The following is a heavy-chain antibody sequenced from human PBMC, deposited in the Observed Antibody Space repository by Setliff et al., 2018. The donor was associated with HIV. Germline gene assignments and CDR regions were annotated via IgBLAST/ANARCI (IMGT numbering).Heavy chain of an antibody. CDR1: GFSVSSNY. V-gene: IGHV3-53*01. D-gene: IGHD2-2*01. Sequence: HPGGSLRLSCAASGFSVSSNYMSWVRQAPGKGLEWVSVIYAAGSTYYADSVKGRFTISRHNSKNTLYLQLNSLRAEDTAVYYCARRAYCSSTTCFDFWGQGTLVTSPQ. J-gene: IGHJ4*02. CDR2: IYAAGST. CDR3: ARRAYCSSTTCFDF.